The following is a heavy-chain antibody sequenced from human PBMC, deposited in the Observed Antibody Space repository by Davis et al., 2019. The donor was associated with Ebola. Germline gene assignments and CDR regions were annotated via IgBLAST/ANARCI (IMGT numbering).Heavy chain of an antibody. CDR3: ARGRGSVTGTSNYFDY. J-gene: IGHJ4*02. V-gene: IGHV4-34*01. D-gene: IGHD1-7*01. CDR1: GGSFSGYY. Sequence: PGGSLRLSCVVYGGSFSGYYWSWIRQPPGKGLEWIGEVNHSGSTNYSPSLKSRVTISVDTSNNQFSLRLTSVTAADTALYYCARGRGSVTGTSNYFDYWGQGTLVTVSS. CDR2: VNHSGST.